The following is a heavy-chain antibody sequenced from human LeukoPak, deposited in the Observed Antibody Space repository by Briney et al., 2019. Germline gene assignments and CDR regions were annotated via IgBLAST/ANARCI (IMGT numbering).Heavy chain of an antibody. V-gene: IGHV4-34*01. J-gene: IGHJ6*02. Sequence: KPSETLSLTCAVYGGSFSGYYWSWIRQPPGKGLEWIGEINHSGSTNYNPSLKSRVTISVDTSKNQFSLKLSSVTAADTAVYYCARKRLNVVVPAAMHYYYYGMGVWGQGTTVTVSS. CDR2: INHSGST. CDR1: GGSFSGYY. D-gene: IGHD2-2*01. CDR3: ARKRLNVVVPAAMHYYYYGMGV.